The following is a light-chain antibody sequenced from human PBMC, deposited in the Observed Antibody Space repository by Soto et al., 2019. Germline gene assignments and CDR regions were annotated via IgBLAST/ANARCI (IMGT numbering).Light chain of an antibody. V-gene: IGKV3-20*01. CDR3: HQHGGSRLT. CDR2: GAS. CDR1: QSVSSSY. J-gene: IGKJ4*01. Sequence: EILVTQSPVTLSLSPGERATLSCSASQSVSSSYLAWYQQKPGQAPRLLIYGASSRATGIPDRFSGSGSGTDFTLTISRLEPEDFAVYYCHQHGGSRLTFGGGTKVDNK.